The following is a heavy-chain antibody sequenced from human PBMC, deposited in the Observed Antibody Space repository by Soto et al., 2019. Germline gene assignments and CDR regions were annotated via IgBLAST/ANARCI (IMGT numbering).Heavy chain of an antibody. CDR1: GFTISSNA. CDR2: ISDRGDTT. V-gene: IGHV3-23*01. D-gene: IGHD1-1*01. CDR3: AKDKPGTTSFDY. Sequence: GGSVRLSCAASGFTISSNAMYWVRQAPGKGLEWVSAISDRGDTTHYADSVKGRFTISRDTSKNTLYLQLNNLRADDTAVYYCAKDKPGTTSFDYWGPGTLVTVSS. J-gene: IGHJ4*02.